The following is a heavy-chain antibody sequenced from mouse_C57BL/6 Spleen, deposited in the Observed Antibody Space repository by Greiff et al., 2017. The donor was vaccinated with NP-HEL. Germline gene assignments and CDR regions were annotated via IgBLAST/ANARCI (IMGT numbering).Heavy chain of an antibody. Sequence: QVQLKQPGAELVKPGASVKLSCKASGYTFTSYWMQWVKQRPGQGLEWIGEIDPSDSYTNYNQKFKGKATLTVDTSSSTAYMQLSSLTSEDSAVYYCAVITTVVGGYFDVWGTGTTVTVSS. CDR1: GYTFTSYW. J-gene: IGHJ1*03. CDR3: AVITTVVGGYFDV. D-gene: IGHD1-1*01. CDR2: IDPSDSYT. V-gene: IGHV1-50*01.